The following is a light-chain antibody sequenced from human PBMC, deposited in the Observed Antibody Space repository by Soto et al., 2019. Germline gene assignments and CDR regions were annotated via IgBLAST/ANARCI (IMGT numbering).Light chain of an antibody. CDR2: GNS. V-gene: IGLV1-40*01. J-gene: IGLJ1*01. CDR1: SSNIGAGYD. Sequence: QSVLTQPPSVSGAPGQRVTISCTGSSSNIGAGYDVHWYQQLPGTAPKLLISGNSNRPSGVPDRFSGSKSGTSASLAITWLQPEDEADCQSYDSSLSYVFGTGTKLTVL. CDR3: QSYDSSLSYV.